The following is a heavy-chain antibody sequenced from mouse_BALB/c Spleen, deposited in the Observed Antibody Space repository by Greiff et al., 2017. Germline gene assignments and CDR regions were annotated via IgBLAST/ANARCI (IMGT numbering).Heavy chain of an antibody. V-gene: IGHV1-14*01. CDR1: GYTFTSYV. CDR3: ASGDGAYAMDY. D-gene: IGHD1-1*02. CDR2: INPYNDGT. Sequence: VQLQQSGPELVKTGASVKMSCKASGYTFTSYVMHWVKQKPGQGLEWIGYINPYNDGTKYNEKFKGKATLTSDKSSSTAYMELSSLTSEDSAVYYCASGDGAYAMDYWGQGTSVTVSS. J-gene: IGHJ4*01.